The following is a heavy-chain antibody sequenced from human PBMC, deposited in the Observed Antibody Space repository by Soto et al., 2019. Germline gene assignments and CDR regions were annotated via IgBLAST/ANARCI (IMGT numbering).Heavy chain of an antibody. V-gene: IGHV3-23*01. CDR1: GFTFSSYA. Sequence: GGSLRLSCAASGFTFSSYAMSWVRQAPRKGLEWVSAISGSGGSTYYADSVKGRFTISRDNSKNTLYLQMNSLRAEDTAVYYCAKEDPAWAYYYYYGMDVWGQGTTVTVSS. J-gene: IGHJ6*02. D-gene: IGHD7-27*01. CDR3: AKEDPAWAYYYYYGMDV. CDR2: ISGSGGST.